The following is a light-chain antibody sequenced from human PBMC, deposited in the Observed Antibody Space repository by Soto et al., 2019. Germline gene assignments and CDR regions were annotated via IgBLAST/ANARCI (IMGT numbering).Light chain of an antibody. J-gene: IGKJ4*02. Sequence: EVLMPQSPATLSVSPGERATLSFRASQSVSRDLAWYQQKPGKPPRLLIYGSSTMATGSPARLSGSGSATEFTLTINSLQSEDFAVYYFQHFKNGTRTFGGGTKVDIK. CDR3: QHFKNGTRT. CDR2: GSS. V-gene: IGKV3-15*01. CDR1: QSVSRD.